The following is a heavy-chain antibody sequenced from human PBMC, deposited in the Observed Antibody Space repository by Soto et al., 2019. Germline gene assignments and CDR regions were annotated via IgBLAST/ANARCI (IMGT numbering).Heavy chain of an antibody. D-gene: IGHD2-21*02. J-gene: IGHJ5*02. CDR3: AAHVVETPKGRRGWFDP. V-gene: IGHV4-4*02. CDR1: GVSISGSNW. CDR2: VYHSGGA. Sequence: VQLQESGPGLVKPSGTLSLTCNVSGVSISGSNWWSWVRQSPGKGLEWIGAVYHSGGANCNPFFKSRVIISVDKSKKQFSIQLSSVTAADTAIYYCAAHVVETPKGRRGWFDPWGQGTLVTVS.